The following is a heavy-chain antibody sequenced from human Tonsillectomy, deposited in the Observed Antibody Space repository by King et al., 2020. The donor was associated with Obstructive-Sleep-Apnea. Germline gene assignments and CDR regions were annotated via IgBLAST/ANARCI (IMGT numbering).Heavy chain of an antibody. J-gene: IGHJ5*02. Sequence: QLVQSGGGLVQPGRSLRLSCAASGFTFDDYAMHCVRQAPGKCLEWFSGISWNIGSLGYADSVKGRFTIYRDNAKNSLYLQMNSLRAEDTALYYCAKGGKPGFDPWGQGTLVTVSS. CDR3: AKGGKPGFDP. D-gene: IGHD1-14*01. CDR2: ISWNIGSL. V-gene: IGHV3-9*01. CDR1: GFTFDDYA.